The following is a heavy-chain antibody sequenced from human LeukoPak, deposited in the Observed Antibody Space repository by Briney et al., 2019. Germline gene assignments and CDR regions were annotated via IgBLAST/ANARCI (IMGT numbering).Heavy chain of an antibody. CDR3: ARAITMVRKDY. J-gene: IGHJ4*02. V-gene: IGHV1-18*01. CDR2: ISAYNGNT. Sequence: EASVKVSCKASGYTFTSYGISWVRQAPGQGFEWMGWISAYNGNTNYAQKLQGRVTMTTDTSTSTAYMELRSLRSDDTAVYYCARAITMVRKDYWGQGTLVTVSS. D-gene: IGHD3-10*01. CDR1: GYTFTSYG.